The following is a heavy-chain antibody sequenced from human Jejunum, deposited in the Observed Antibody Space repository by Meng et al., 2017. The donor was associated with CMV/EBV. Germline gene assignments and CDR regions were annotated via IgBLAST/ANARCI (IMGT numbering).Heavy chain of an antibody. CDR3: AKDRVSTAMITNYFDS. CDR1: TFSSYA. D-gene: IGHD5-18*01. CDR2: ISGSGGDT. J-gene: IGHJ4*02. V-gene: IGHV3-23*01. Sequence: TFSSYAKSWVRQAPGRGLEWVSAISGSGGDTYYADSVKGRFTISRDNSKNTLYLQMNSLRAEDTAIYYCAKDRVSTAMITNYFDSWGQGTRVTVSS.